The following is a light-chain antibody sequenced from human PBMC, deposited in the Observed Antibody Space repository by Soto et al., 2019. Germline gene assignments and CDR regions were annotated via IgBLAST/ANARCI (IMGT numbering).Light chain of an antibody. CDR2: GAS. CDR3: QQYRSSPRA. J-gene: IGKJ2*01. CDR1: QSVSSNY. Sequence: EIVLTQSPGTLSLSPGERATLSCRASQSVSSNYLAWYQQKPGQAPRLLIYGASSRATGIPDRFSGSGSGTDFSLTVSRLEPEDFAVYYCQQYRSSPRAFGRGTKLEIK. V-gene: IGKV3-20*01.